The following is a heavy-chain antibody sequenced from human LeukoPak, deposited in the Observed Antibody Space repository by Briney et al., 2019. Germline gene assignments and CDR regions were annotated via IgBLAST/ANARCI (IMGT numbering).Heavy chain of an antibody. V-gene: IGHV4-59*01. Sequence: SETLSLTCTVSGGSISRYYWSWIRQPPGKGLEWIGYISYSGSTNYNPSLKSRVTISVDTSKNQFSLKLSSVTAADTAVYYCARAENRPYYYYYMDVWGKGTTVTVSS. CDR1: GGSISRYY. J-gene: IGHJ6*03. CDR3: ARAENRPYYYYYMDV. D-gene: IGHD1/OR15-1a*01. CDR2: ISYSGST.